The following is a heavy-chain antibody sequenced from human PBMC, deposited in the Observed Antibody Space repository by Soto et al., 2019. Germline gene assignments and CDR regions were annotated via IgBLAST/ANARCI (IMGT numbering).Heavy chain of an antibody. J-gene: IGHJ4*02. D-gene: IGHD3-10*01. CDR2: IYYSGST. CDR1: GGSISSYY. CDR3: GREWFGESYFDF. Sequence: SETRSLTCTVSGGSISSYYWSWIRQPPGKGLEWIGYIYYSGSTNYNPSLKSRVTISVDTSKNQFSLKLSSVTAADTAVYYCGREWFGESYFDFWGQGTLVTVPS. V-gene: IGHV4-59*08.